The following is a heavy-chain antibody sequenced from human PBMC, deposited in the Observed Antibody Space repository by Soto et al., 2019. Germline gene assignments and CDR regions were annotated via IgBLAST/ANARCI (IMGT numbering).Heavy chain of an antibody. J-gene: IGHJ5*02. CDR3: ARTHPSPYNWFDP. CDR2: ISYSGTT. Sequence: QVQLQASGPGLVKPSETLSLTCTVSGGSISTYYWSWIRQPPGKGLEWIGYISYSGTTNYNPSLKSRVTISVDSSKNQFSLKLTSVTAADTAVYYCARTHPSPYNWFDPWGQGTLVTVSS. V-gene: IGHV4-59*01. CDR1: GGSISTYY.